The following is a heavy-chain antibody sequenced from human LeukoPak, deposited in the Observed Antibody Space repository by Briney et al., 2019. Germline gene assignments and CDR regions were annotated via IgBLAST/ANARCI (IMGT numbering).Heavy chain of an antibody. CDR2: INHSGST. D-gene: IGHD4-23*01. CDR3: ATELDYGGCDAFDI. Sequence: PSETLSLTCAVYGGSFSGYYWSWIRQPPGKGLEWIGEINHSGSTNYNPSLKSRVTISVDTSKNQFSLKLSSVTAADTAVYYCATELDYGGCDAFDIWGQGTMVTVSS. J-gene: IGHJ3*02. CDR1: GGSFSGYY. V-gene: IGHV4-34*01.